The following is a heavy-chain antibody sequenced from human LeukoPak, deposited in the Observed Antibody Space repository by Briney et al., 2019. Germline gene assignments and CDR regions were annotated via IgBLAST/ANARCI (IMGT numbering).Heavy chain of an antibody. CDR1: GGTFSSYA. V-gene: IGHV1-69*05. D-gene: IGHD3-16*01. J-gene: IGHJ3*02. CDR3: ASVIMITFGGVSDDAFDI. CDR2: IIPIFGTA. Sequence: SVKVSCKASGGTFSSYAISWVRQAPGQGLEWMGGIIPIFGTANYAQKFQGRVTITTDESTSTAYMELSSLRSEDTAVYYCASVIMITFGGVSDDAFDIWGQGTMVTVCS.